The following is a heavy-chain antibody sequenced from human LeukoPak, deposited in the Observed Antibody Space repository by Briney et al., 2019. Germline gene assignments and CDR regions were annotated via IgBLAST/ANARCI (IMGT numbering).Heavy chain of an antibody. CDR2: ISGSGGST. J-gene: IGHJ4*02. CDR1: GFTFSSYA. CDR3: AKDTSYYYGSGEDY. V-gene: IGHV3-23*01. D-gene: IGHD3-10*01. Sequence: GGSLRLSCAASGFTFSSYAMSWVRQAPGKGLEWVSAISGSGGSTYYADSVKGRFTISRDNSKNTLYLQMNSLRAEDTAVYYCAKDTSYYYGSGEDYWGQGTLVTVSS.